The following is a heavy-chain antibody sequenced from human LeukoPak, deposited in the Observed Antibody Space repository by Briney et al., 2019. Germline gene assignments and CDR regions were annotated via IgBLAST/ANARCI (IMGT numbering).Heavy chain of an antibody. V-gene: IGHV3-9*01. CDR2: INWNSDNI. D-gene: IGHD3-22*01. Sequence: GGSLRLSCAPSGFPFNVYARYWFRQPPGKGREWVSGINWNSDNIGYADSVKGRFTISRDDAKNSLFLQMNSLRAEDTALYYCARASYYYDTTGLGAVDIWGQGTMVTVSS. J-gene: IGHJ3*02. CDR1: GFPFNVYA. CDR3: ARASYYYDTTGLGAVDI.